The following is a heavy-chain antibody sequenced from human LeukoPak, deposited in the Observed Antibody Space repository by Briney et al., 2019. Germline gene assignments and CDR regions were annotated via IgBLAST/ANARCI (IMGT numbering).Heavy chain of an antibody. CDR1: GGSISSYY. CDR3: ARDLVVPAARAVSFSDYYMDV. Sequence: SETLSLTCTVSGGSISSYYWSWIRQPPGKGLEWIGYIYYNGSTNYNPSLKSRVTISVDTSKNQFSLKLSSVTAADTAVYYCARDLVVPAARAVSFSDYYMDVWGKGTTVTVSS. J-gene: IGHJ6*03. D-gene: IGHD2-2*01. V-gene: IGHV4-59*01. CDR2: IYYNGST.